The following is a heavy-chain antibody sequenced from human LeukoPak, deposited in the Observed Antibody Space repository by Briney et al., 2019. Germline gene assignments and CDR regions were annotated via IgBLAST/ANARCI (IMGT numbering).Heavy chain of an antibody. D-gene: IGHD3-22*01. CDR3: AREYYYDSSGPDAFDI. CDR1: GFTFSNYP. V-gene: IGHV3-30-3*01. J-gene: IGHJ3*02. CDR2: ISYDGSKI. Sequence: PGGFLRLSCAASGFTFSNYPLHWVRQAPGKGLEWVTLISYDGSKIYYADSVKGRFTISRDNSKNTLYLQMNSLRAEDTAVYYCAREYYYDSSGPDAFDIWGQGTMVTVSS.